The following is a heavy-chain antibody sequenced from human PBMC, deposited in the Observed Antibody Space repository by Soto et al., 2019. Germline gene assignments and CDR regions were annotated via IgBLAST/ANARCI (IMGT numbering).Heavy chain of an antibody. D-gene: IGHD6-19*01. Sequence: GGSLRLSCAVSGFSFGTYTVNWVRQAPGMGLEWVSGLSDSVGTTHYAYSVKGRFTISRDKSKNTLYLQMNSLRAEDTAVYYCAREPGVSSGWYVDYWGQGTLVTVSS. CDR3: AREPGVSSGWYVDY. J-gene: IGHJ4*02. V-gene: IGHV3-23*01. CDR1: GFSFGTYT. CDR2: LSDSVGTT.